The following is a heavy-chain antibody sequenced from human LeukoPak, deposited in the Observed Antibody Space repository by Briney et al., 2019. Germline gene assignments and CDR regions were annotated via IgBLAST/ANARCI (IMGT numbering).Heavy chain of an antibody. D-gene: IGHD3-22*01. J-gene: IGHJ4*02. Sequence: AGGSLRLSCAASGFTFSSYAMSWVRQAPGKGLEWVSAISGSGGSTYYADSVRGRFTISRDNSKNTLYLQMNSLRAEDTAVYYCAKAGSGYYYAGYWGQGTLVTVSS. CDR2: ISGSGGST. V-gene: IGHV3-23*01. CDR3: AKAGSGYYYAGY. CDR1: GFTFSSYA.